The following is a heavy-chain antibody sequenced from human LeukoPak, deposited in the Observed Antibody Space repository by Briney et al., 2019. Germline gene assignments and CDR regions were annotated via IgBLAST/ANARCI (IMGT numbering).Heavy chain of an antibody. CDR3: ARSWSGRFGELHY. V-gene: IGHV1-2*02. CDR1: GYTFTGYY. CDR2: INPKSGGT. J-gene: IGHJ4*02. D-gene: IGHD3-16*01. Sequence: ASVKVSCKASGYTFTGYYLHWVRQAPGQGLKWMGWINPKSGGTNYAQKFQGRVTVTRDTSIDTAYMELSRLRSDDTAVYYCARSWSGRFGELHYWGQGTLVTVSS.